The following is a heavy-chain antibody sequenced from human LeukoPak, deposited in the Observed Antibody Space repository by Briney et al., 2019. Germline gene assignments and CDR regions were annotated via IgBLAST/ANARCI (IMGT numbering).Heavy chain of an antibody. CDR1: GFTFSSYS. V-gene: IGHV3-21*01. Sequence: GGSLGLSCAASGFTFSSYSMNWVRQAPGKGLEWVSSISSSSSYIYYADSVKGRFTISRDNAKNSLYLQMNSLRAEDTAVYYCARGMIVPRGFDYWGQGTLVTVSS. J-gene: IGHJ4*02. CDR2: ISSSSSYI. CDR3: ARGMIVPRGFDY. D-gene: IGHD3-22*01.